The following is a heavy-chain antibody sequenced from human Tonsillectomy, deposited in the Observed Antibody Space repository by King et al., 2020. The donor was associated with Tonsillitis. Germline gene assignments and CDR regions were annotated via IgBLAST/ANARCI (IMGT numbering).Heavy chain of an antibody. J-gene: IGHJ3*02. D-gene: IGHD4-17*01. CDR3: ATSDYGDYHDAFDI. Sequence: VQLVESGGGLVKPGGSLRLSCAASGFTFSSYSMNWVRQAPGTGLEWVSSISTSSSYIYYIDSVKGRFTISRDNAKNSLSLQMNSLRAEDTAVYYCATSDYGDYHDAFDIWGQGTIVTVSS. V-gene: IGHV3-21*01. CDR1: GFTFSSYS. CDR2: ISTSSSYI.